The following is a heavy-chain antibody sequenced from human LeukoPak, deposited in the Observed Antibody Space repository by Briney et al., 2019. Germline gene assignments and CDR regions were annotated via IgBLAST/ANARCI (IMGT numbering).Heavy chain of an antibody. V-gene: IGHV3-30*02. CDR3: AIRSRGVERPARLHDY. Sequence: GGSLRLSCAASGFTFNSYGMNWVRQAPGKGLEWVASIRSNESVKNYAESVKGRFTVSRDNSRNTLYLQMNSLRAEDTAVYFCAIRSRGVERPARLHDYWGEGNLVTVSS. CDR1: GFTFNSYG. J-gene: IGHJ4*02. CDR2: IRSNESVK. D-gene: IGHD2-2*01.